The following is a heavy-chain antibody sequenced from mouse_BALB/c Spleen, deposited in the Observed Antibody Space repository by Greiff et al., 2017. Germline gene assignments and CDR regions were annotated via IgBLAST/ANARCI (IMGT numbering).Heavy chain of an antibody. Sequence: VQLQESGPGLVAPSQSLSITCTVSGFSLTSYGVHWVRQPPGKGLEWLGVIWAGGSTNYNSALMSRLSISKDNSKSQVFLKMNSLQTDDTAMYYCARDEGDGKGRNYAMDYWGQGTSVTVSS. D-gene: IGHD2-1*01. J-gene: IGHJ4*01. CDR2: IWAGGST. V-gene: IGHV2-9*02. CDR3: ARDEGDGKGRNYAMDY. CDR1: GFSLTSYG.